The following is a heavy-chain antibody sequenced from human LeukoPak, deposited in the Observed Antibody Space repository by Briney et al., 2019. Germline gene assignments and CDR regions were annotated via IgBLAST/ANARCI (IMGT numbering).Heavy chain of an antibody. CDR2: IFSTSDDM. CDR1: GFTFSIYS. V-gene: IGHV3-21*01. D-gene: IGHD6-19*01. Sequence: GGSLRLSCAASGFTFSIYSMNGVRQAPGKGLEWVSSIFSTSDDMYYADSVKGRFTISRDNAKNSLYLQLNSLRAEETAVYYCARSQGKAVPLNYFDYWGQGALVTVSS. J-gene: IGHJ4*02. CDR3: ARSQGKAVPLNYFDY.